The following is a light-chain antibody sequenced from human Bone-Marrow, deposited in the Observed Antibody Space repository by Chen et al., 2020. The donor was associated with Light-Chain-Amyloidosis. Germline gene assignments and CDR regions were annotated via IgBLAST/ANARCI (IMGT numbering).Light chain of an antibody. V-gene: IGLV3-25*03. Sequence: SYELTQPPSVSVSPGQTDRITCSGDDLPTKYAYWYQQKPGQAPVLVIHRDTERPSGISERFAGSSPGTTATLTIRGVQAEDEADYHCQSADSSGTYEVIVGGGTKLTVL. CDR2: RDT. CDR1: DLPTKY. CDR3: QSADSSGTYEVI. J-gene: IGLJ2*01.